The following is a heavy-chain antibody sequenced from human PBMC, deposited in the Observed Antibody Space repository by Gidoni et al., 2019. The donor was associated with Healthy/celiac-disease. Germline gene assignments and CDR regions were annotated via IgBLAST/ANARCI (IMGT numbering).Heavy chain of an antibody. Sequence: QVQLVQSGAEVKKPGASVKVSCKASGYTFTSYGISWVRQAPGQGLDWMGWISAYNGNTNYAQKLQGRVTMTTDTSTSTAYMELRSLRSDDTAVYYCARCGQNYYDSSGYSGWFDPWGQGTLVTVSS. CDR2: ISAYNGNT. J-gene: IGHJ5*02. CDR1: GYTFTSYG. V-gene: IGHV1-18*04. CDR3: ARCGQNYYDSSGYSGWFDP. D-gene: IGHD3-22*01.